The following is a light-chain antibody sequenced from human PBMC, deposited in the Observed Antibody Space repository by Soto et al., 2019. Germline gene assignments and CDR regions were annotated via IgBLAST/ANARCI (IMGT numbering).Light chain of an antibody. CDR3: SSYAGGNNWV. V-gene: IGLV2-8*01. Sequence: QSALTQPPSASGSPGHSVTISCTGASSDISGHNYVSWYQQHPGKAPKLMIYEVSKRPSWVPDRFSASKSGNTASLTVSGLQAEDEADYYCSSYAGGNNWVFGGGTKVTVL. CDR2: EVS. J-gene: IGLJ3*02. CDR1: SSDISGHNY.